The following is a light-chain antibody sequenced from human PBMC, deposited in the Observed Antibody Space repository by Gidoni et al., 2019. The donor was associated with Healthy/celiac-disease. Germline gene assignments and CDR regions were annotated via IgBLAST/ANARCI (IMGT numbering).Light chain of an antibody. CDR1: SSDVGGYNY. CDR2: DLS. J-gene: IGLJ1*01. V-gene: IGLV2-14*01. Sequence: QSALTQPPSVSGSPGHAITISCTGTSSDVGGYNYVSWYQQHPGKAPKLMIYDLSNRPSGVSNRFSGSKSGNTASLTISGLQAEDEADYYCSSYTSSSPYVFGTGTKVTVL. CDR3: SSYTSSSPYV.